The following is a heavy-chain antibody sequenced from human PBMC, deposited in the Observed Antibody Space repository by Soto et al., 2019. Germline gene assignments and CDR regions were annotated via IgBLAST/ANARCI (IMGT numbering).Heavy chain of an antibody. CDR3: AKEKRLESSSPDFDY. CDR2: ISYDGSNK. Sequence: QVQLVESGGGVVQPGRSLRLSCAASGFTFSSYGMHWVRQAPGKGLEWVAVISYDGSNKYYADSVKGRFTISRDNSKNTLYLQMSSLRAEDTAVYYCAKEKRLESSSPDFDYWGQGTLVTVSS. V-gene: IGHV3-30*18. D-gene: IGHD6-13*01. CDR1: GFTFSSYG. J-gene: IGHJ4*02.